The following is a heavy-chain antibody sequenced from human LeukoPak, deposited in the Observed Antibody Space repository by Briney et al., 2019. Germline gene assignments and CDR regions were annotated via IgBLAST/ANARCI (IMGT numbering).Heavy chain of an antibody. Sequence: GGSLRLSCAASGFTFSNYWMTWVRQAPGKGLEWVANINRDGSERYYVDSVKGRFTISRDDAKSSLYLQMNSLRAEDTAVYYCARDYYYDSRGAFDIWGQGTMVTVSS. J-gene: IGHJ3*02. D-gene: IGHD3-22*01. CDR1: GFTFSNYW. V-gene: IGHV3-7*03. CDR3: ARDYYYDSRGAFDI. CDR2: INRDGSER.